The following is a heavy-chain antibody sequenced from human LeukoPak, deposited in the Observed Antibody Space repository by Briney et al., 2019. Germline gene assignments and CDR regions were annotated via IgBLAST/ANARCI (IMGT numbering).Heavy chain of an antibody. CDR1: GYTFTGYY. D-gene: IGHD6-13*01. CDR2: INPNSGGT. Sequence: VASVKVSCKASGYTFTGYYMHWVRQAPGQGLEWMGRINPNSGGTNYAQKFQGRVTMNRDTSISTAYMELSRLRSDDTAVYYCARGRSSSSWYGGWFDPWGQGTLVTVSS. V-gene: IGHV1-2*06. CDR3: ARGRSSSSWYGGWFDP. J-gene: IGHJ5*02.